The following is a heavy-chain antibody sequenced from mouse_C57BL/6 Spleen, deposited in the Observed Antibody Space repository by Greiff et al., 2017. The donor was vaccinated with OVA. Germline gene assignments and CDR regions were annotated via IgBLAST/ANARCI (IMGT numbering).Heavy chain of an antibody. Sequence: VKVVESGAELVRPGSSVKLSCKASGYTFTSYWMHWVKQRPIQGLEWIGNIDPSDSETHYNQKFKDKATLTVDKSSSTAYMQLSSLTSEDSAVYYCARKGVYGYDGYFDVWGTGTTVTVSS. D-gene: IGHD2-2*01. CDR2: IDPSDSET. J-gene: IGHJ1*03. V-gene: IGHV1-52*01. CDR3: ARKGVYGYDGYFDV. CDR1: GYTFTSYW.